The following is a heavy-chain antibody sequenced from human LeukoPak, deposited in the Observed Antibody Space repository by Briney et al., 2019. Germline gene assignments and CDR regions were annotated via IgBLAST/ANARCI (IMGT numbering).Heavy chain of an antibody. D-gene: IGHD2-8*01. J-gene: IGHJ4*02. CDR1: GYSENFYG. CDR2: ISAQHDQT. CDR3: AGSLGYCTICYLKY. V-gene: IGHV1-18*01. Sequence: GASVKVSCKTSGYSENFYGITWVRQVAGQGLEWMGWISAQHDQTEYAPNSQDRVTMTTDTYTNTAYMELRSLRSDDTAVYYCAGSLGYCTICYLKYWGQGTLVTVSS.